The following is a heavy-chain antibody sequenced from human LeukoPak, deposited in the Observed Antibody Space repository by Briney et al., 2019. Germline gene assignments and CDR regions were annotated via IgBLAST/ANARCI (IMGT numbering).Heavy chain of an antibody. Sequence: SETLSLTCTVSGGSISNYYWSWIRQPPGKGLEWIGYIYYSGSTNYNPSLKSRVTISVDTSKNQFSLKLSSVTAADTAVYYCARDNSVRDEAWWFNPWGQGTLVTVSS. D-gene: IGHD5-24*01. V-gene: IGHV4-59*01. CDR3: ARDNSVRDEAWWFNP. CDR1: GGSISNYY. J-gene: IGHJ5*02. CDR2: IYYSGST.